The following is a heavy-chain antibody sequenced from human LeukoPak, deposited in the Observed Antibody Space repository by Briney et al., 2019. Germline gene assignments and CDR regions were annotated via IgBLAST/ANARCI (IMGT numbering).Heavy chain of an antibody. J-gene: IGHJ5*02. V-gene: IGHV3-30*18. Sequence: PGGSLRLSCAASGFTFSSYGMHWVRQAPGKGLEWVAVISYDGSNKYYADSVKGRFTISRDNSKNTLYLQMNSLRAEDTAVYYCAKDARSSGWYGDNWFDPWGQGTLVTVSS. CDR1: GFTFSSYG. CDR2: ISYDGSNK. CDR3: AKDARSSGWYGDNWFDP. D-gene: IGHD6-19*01.